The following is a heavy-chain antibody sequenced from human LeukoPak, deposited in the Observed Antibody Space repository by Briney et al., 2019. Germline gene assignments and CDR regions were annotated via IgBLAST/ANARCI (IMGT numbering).Heavy chain of an antibody. J-gene: IGHJ4*02. CDR2: INPNSGGT. D-gene: IGHD3-3*01. V-gene: IGHV1-2*02. CDR1: GYTFTGYY. Sequence: ASVKVSCKASGYTFTGYYMHWVRQAPGQGLEWMGWINPNSGGTNYAQKFQGRVTMTRDTSISTAYMELSRLRSDDTAVYYCARDSTTYYDFWSGYSGPGVDYWGQGTLVTVSS. CDR3: ARDSTTYYDFWSGYSGPGVDY.